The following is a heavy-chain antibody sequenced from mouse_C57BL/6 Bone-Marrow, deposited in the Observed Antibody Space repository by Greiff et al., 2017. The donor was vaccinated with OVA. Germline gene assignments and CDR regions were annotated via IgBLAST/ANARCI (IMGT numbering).Heavy chain of an antibody. J-gene: IGHJ2*01. V-gene: IGHV5-6*01. CDR1: GFTFSSYG. Sequence: EVQVVESGGDLVKPGGSLKLSCAASGFTFSSYGMSWVRQTPDKRLEWVATISSGGSYTYYPDSVKGRFTISRDNAKNTLYLQMSSLKSEDTAMYYCARRGGLRSFDYWGQGTTLTVSS. D-gene: IGHD2-4*01. CDR3: ARRGGLRSFDY. CDR2: ISSGGSYT.